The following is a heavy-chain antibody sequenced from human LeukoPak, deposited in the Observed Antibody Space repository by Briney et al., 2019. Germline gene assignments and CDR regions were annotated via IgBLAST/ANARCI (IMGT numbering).Heavy chain of an antibody. Sequence: GASVKVSCKASGYTFTGYYLHWVRQAPGQGLEWMGWINPNSGGTNYAQKFQGRVTMTRDTSISTVHIDLSRLRSDDTAVYYCASGPPITMIAGFYYFDYWGQGTLVTVSS. V-gene: IGHV1-2*02. CDR2: INPNSGGT. CDR1: GYTFTGYY. D-gene: IGHD3-22*01. J-gene: IGHJ4*02. CDR3: ASGPPITMIAGFYYFDY.